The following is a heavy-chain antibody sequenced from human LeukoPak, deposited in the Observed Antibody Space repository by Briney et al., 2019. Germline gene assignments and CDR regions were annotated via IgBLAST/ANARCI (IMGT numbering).Heavy chain of an antibody. D-gene: IGHD3-22*01. CDR3: ARVRYYDSSGYYMANYFDY. CDR2: INYSGST. V-gene: IGHV4-59*01. CDR1: GGSISSYY. Sequence: PSETLSLTCTVSGGSISSYYWSRIRQPPGKGLEWIGYINYSGSTNYNPSLKSRVTISVDTSKNQFSLKLGSVTAADTAVYHCARVRYYDSSGYYMANYFDYWGQGTLVTVSS. J-gene: IGHJ4*02.